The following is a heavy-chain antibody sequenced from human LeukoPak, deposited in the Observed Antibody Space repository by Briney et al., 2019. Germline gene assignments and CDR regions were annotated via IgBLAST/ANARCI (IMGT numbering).Heavy chain of an antibody. D-gene: IGHD6-19*01. V-gene: IGHV1-2*06. CDR1: GYTFTGSY. CDR2: INPNTGGT. CDR3: ARDAVAGRAEYYFDY. J-gene: IGHJ4*02. Sequence: ASVKVSCKASGYTFTGSYLHWVRQAPGQGLEWMGRINPNTGGTHYAQKFQGRVTMTRGTSISTAYMELSRLRSDDTAIFYCARDAVAGRAEYYFDYWGQGTLVTVSP.